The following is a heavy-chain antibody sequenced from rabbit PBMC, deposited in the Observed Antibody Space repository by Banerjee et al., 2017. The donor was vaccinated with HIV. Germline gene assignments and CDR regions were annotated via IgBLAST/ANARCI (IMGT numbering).Heavy chain of an antibody. D-gene: IGHD4-1*01. Sequence: QEQLEESGGDLVQPEGSLTLTCKASGFSLSSDYYICWVRQAPGKGLEWIACIYGGDMHSTAYASWAKGRFTISKTSSTTVTLQMTRLTAADTATYFCAREGGIVMAGAFNLRGPGTLVTVS. V-gene: IGHV1S45*01. CDR1: GFSLSSDYY. CDR3: AREGGIVMAGAFNL. CDR2: IYGGDMHST. J-gene: IGHJ4*01.